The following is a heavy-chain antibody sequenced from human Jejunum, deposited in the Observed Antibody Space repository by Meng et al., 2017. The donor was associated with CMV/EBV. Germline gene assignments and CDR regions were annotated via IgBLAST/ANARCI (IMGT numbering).Heavy chain of an antibody. D-gene: IGHD6-19*01. J-gene: IGHJ5*02. CDR2: ISGSGYSN. V-gene: IGHV3-23*01. CDR3: ASYRAPLVEWLA. CDR1: GFTFSTHA. Sequence: ERSLADGGGLRPPGGSLRLSCGASGFTFSTHAMNWVRQAPGKGLEWVSAISGSGYSNYYADSVRGRSTTSRDNSKNTPYLQMNSMTTEDTAVYYCASYRAPLVEWLAWGQGTLVTVSS.